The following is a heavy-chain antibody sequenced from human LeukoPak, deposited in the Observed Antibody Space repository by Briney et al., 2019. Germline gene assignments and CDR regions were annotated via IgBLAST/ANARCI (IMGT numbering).Heavy chain of an antibody. CDR2: ISSISSTI. CDR3: ASGVRGMFIDY. V-gene: IGHV3-48*04. J-gene: IGHJ4*02. D-gene: IGHD3-10*02. Sequence: GGSLRLSCAASGLTLSRYSMSAVRQGPRKGLEWVSDISSISSTIYYADSVKGRFTISRDNAKNSLYLKMNSVRAEDRAVYYCASGVRGMFIDYWGQGTLVTVYS. CDR1: GLTLSRYS.